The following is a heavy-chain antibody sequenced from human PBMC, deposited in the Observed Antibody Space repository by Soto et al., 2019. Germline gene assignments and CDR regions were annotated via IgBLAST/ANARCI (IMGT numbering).Heavy chain of an antibody. V-gene: IGHV4-61*01. Sequence: PSETLSLTCTVSGGSVSSGSYYWSWIRQPPGKGLEWIGYIYYSGSTNYNPSLKRRVTISVDTSKNQFSLKLSSVTAADTAVYYCARDGGYSSSPYNWFDPWGQGTLVTVS. CDR2: IYYSGST. J-gene: IGHJ5*02. CDR1: GGSVSSGSYY. CDR3: ARDGGYSSSPYNWFDP. D-gene: IGHD6-6*01.